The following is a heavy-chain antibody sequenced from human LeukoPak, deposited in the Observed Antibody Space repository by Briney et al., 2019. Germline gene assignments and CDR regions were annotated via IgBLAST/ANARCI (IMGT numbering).Heavy chain of an antibody. CDR3: VRQFAS. V-gene: IGHV3-48*01. CDR1: GFTFSALI. CDR2: VSGSGSTV. Sequence: GGSRGLSCAASGFTFSALIMNWFRRLPGKRLEWVAYVSGSGSTVYYADSVKGRFTISRDNGKSSLYLQMNSLRVEDTALYYCVRQFASWGQGTLVTVSS. J-gene: IGHJ4*02.